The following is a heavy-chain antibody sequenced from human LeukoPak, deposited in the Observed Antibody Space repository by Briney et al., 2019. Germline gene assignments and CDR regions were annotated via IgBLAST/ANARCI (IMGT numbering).Heavy chain of an antibody. CDR3: TQDLLPITIFGVAFVQDAFDN. J-gene: IGHJ3*02. CDR2: IKSKSDGGTT. D-gene: IGHD3-3*01. CDR1: GFTFSNAW. V-gene: IGHV3-15*01. Sequence: GVSLRLSCAASGFTFSNAWMSWVRQAPGKGLEWVGRIKSKSDGGTTDYAAPVKGRFTVSRDDSKNTLYLQMNSLKTEDTAVYYCTQDLLPITIFGVAFVQDAFDNWGQGTMVTVSS.